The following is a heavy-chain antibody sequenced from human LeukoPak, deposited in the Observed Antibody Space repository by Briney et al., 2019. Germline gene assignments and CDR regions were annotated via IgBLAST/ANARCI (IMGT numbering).Heavy chain of an antibody. CDR2: ISGSGSNT. V-gene: IGHV3-23*01. D-gene: IGHD2-2*02. CDR3: AKKGCTSISCYNNF. Sequence: GGSLRLSCVVSGFTFSSYGMSWVRQAPGKGLEWVSGISGSGSNTYYADSVKGRFTISRDSSKKTLYLQMNSLRAEDTAVYYCAKKGCTSISCYNNFWGQGTLVTVSS. J-gene: IGHJ4*02. CDR1: GFTFSSYG.